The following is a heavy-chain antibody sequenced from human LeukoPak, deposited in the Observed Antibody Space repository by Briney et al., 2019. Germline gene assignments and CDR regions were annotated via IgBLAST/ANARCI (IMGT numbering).Heavy chain of an antibody. Sequence: PGGSLRLSCAASGFTFDDYAMYWVRQGPGKGLEWVSGISWNSGSKGYADSVKGRFTISRDNAKNSLYLQMNSLRAEDTALYYCAKDPVPSSYYYYGMDVWGQGTTVTVSS. CDR1: GFTFDDYA. CDR2: ISWNSGSK. V-gene: IGHV3-9*01. J-gene: IGHJ6*02. CDR3: AKDPVPSSYYYYGMDV. D-gene: IGHD6-13*01.